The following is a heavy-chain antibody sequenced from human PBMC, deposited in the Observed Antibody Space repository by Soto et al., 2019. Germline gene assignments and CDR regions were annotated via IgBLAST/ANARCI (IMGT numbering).Heavy chain of an antibody. D-gene: IGHD5-18*01. Sequence: SVKVSCKASGGTFSSYAISWVRQAPGQGLEWMGGIIPIFGTANYAQKFQGRVTITADESTSTAYMELSSLRSEDTAVYYCARGSKIQRGDTDPWGQGTLVTVSS. CDR1: GGTFSSYA. CDR3: ARGSKIQRGDTDP. CDR2: IIPIFGTA. J-gene: IGHJ5*02. V-gene: IGHV1-69*13.